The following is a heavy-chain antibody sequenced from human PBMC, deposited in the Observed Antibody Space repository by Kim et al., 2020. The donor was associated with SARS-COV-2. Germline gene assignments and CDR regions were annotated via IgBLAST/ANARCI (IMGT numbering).Heavy chain of an antibody. Sequence: GGSLRLSCAASGFTFSSYAMSWVRQAPGKGLEWVSVIYSGGSSTYYADSVKGRFTISRDNSKNTLYLQMNSLRAEDTAVYYCAKDHPLNIMSSYYYYGMDVWGQGTTVTVSS. CDR3: AKDHPLNIMSSYYYYGMDV. CDR2: IYSGGSST. D-gene: IGHD3-16*01. J-gene: IGHJ6*02. V-gene: IGHV3-23*03. CDR1: GFTFSSYA.